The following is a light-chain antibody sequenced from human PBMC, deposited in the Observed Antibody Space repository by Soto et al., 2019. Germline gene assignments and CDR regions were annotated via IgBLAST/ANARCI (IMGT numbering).Light chain of an antibody. J-gene: IGKJ1*01. Sequence: DIQMIQSPSSLSASVGDRVTITCQASQEISNYLNWYQQKPGKAPKLLIYDASNLERGVPSRFRGRESGTDFTFTISSLQPEDFATYYCQQYDHLPRTFGRGTKVEIK. CDR2: DAS. CDR1: QEISNY. CDR3: QQYDHLPRT. V-gene: IGKV1-33*01.